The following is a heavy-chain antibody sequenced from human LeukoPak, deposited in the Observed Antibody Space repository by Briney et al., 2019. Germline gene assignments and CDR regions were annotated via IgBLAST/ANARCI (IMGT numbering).Heavy chain of an antibody. Sequence: GESLKISCKGSGYSFTSYWIGWVRQMPGKGLEWMGIIYPGDSDTRYSPSFQGQVTIPADKSISTAYLQWSSLKASDTAMYYCARDAYYYGSGNPGYNWFDPWGQGTLVTVSS. D-gene: IGHD3-10*01. V-gene: IGHV5-51*01. CDR2: IYPGDSDT. CDR1: GYSFTSYW. J-gene: IGHJ5*02. CDR3: ARDAYYYGSGNPGYNWFDP.